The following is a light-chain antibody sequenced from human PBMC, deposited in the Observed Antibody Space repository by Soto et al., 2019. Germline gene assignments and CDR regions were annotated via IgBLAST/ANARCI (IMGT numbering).Light chain of an antibody. CDR2: GAS. Sequence: EIVMTQSPATLSVSPGERATLSCRASQSLSSIYLAWYQQKPGQAPRLLMYGASNRATGIPDRFSGSGSGTDFTLTISRLEPEDFAVYYCQQYGSSPTFGQGTRLEIK. V-gene: IGKV3-20*01. CDR3: QQYGSSPT. CDR1: QSLSSIY. J-gene: IGKJ5*01.